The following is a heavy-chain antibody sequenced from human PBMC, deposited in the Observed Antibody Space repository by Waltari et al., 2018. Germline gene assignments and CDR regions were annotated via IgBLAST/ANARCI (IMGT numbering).Heavy chain of an antibody. CDR3: VRGGWLRPFDY. V-gene: IGHV4-34*01. D-gene: IGHD5-12*01. Sequence: QVPQQQWGAGLLKPSETLSLTCGVSGGSFFGYYWSWIRQPPGKGLEWLGEIAHSGRTNYNPPLKRRITISIATANNHFSLILTAATAADTAVYYCVRGGWLRPFDYWGQGSLLVVSS. CDR1: GGSFFGYY. CDR2: IAHSGRT. J-gene: IGHJ4*02.